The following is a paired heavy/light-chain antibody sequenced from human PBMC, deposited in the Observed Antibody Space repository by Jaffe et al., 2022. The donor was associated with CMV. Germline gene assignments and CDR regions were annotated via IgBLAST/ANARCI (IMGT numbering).Heavy chain of an antibody. V-gene: IGHV3-48*03. CDR1: GFTFSANG. Sequence: EVQLVESGGGLVQPGGSLRLSCAASGFTFSANGFNWVRQAPGQGLEWISDISSSGSTTHYADSVKGRFTISRDNGENALYLYMNSLRVEDTAIYYCARDMTSRNFWGGVSPPIWDHYMDVWGKGTTVIVSS. J-gene: IGHJ6*03. D-gene: IGHD3-3*01. CDR2: ISSSGSTT. CDR3: ARDMTSRNFWGGVSPPIWDHYMDV.
Light chain of an antibody. J-gene: IGLJ3*02. Sequence: SYELTQPPSVSVSPGQTARITCSGDALPKKYAYWYQQRSGQAPVLVIYEDTKRPSGIPERFSGSSSGTLATLTISGAQVEDEADYYCYSADSSYIPRRVFGGGTRLTVL. V-gene: IGLV3-10*01. CDR2: EDT. CDR1: ALPKKY. CDR3: YSADSSYIPRRV.